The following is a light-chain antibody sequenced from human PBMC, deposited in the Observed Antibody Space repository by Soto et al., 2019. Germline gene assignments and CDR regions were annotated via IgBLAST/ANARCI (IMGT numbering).Light chain of an antibody. Sequence: AIQMTPSPSSLSSFVGDRVTITFRASQGIRHDLGWYQQKPGKAPKLLIYAASSLQSGVPSRFSGSGSGTDFTLTISRLQPDDSATYYCQNYSLYSPWTFGQGTKVDIK. CDR3: QNYSLYSPWT. CDR1: QGIRHD. J-gene: IGKJ1*01. CDR2: AAS. V-gene: IGKV1-6*01.